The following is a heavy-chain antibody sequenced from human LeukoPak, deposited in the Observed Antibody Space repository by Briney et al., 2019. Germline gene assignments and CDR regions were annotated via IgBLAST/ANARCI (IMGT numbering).Heavy chain of an antibody. CDR3: AKVLLPRGITPLDS. Sequence: GGSLRLSCTASGFSFDDHAMHWVRQAPGKGLERVSSITWNSGRIGYADSVKGRFTISRDNAKNSLYLQMNSLRLEDTAWYYCAKVLLPRGITPLDSWGQGTLVTVSS. V-gene: IGHV3-9*01. CDR2: ITWNSGRI. CDR1: GFSFDDHA. J-gene: IGHJ4*02.